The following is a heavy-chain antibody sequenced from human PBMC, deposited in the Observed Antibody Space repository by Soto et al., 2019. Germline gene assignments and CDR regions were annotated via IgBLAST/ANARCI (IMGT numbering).Heavy chain of an antibody. V-gene: IGHV3-74*01. CDR2: INSDGRST. Sequence: GGSLRLSCAASGFTFSSYWMHWVRQAPGKGLVWVSRINSDGRSTSYADSVKGRFTISRDNAKNTLYLQMNSLRAEDTAVYYCARAGGLGVRNDYWGQGTLVTVSS. J-gene: IGHJ4*02. CDR1: GFTFSSYW. CDR3: ARAGGLGVRNDY. D-gene: IGHD3-3*01.